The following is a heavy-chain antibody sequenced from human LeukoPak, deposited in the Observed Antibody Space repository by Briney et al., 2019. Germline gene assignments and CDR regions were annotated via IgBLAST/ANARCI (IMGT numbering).Heavy chain of an antibody. Sequence: AGGSLRLSCAASGFTFSTYSMNWVRQAPGKGLEWVSYIGTSSSPIYYADSVKGRFTISRDNAKNSLYLQMNSLRDEDTAVYYCARDKDPATYYYDRSGVYPSDYWGQGTLVTVSS. V-gene: IGHV3-48*02. J-gene: IGHJ4*02. CDR1: GFTFSTYS. CDR2: IGTSSSPI. CDR3: ARDKDPATYYYDRSGVYPSDY. D-gene: IGHD3-22*01.